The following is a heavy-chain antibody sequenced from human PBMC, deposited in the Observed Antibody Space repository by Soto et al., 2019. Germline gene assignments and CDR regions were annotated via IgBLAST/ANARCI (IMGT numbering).Heavy chain of an antibody. CDR1: GGSISSGGYY. Sequence: SETLSLTCTVSGGSISSGGYYWSWIRQHPGKGLEWIGYIYYSGSTYYNPSLKSRVTISVDTSKNQFSLKLSSVTAADTAVYYCARDAPNIGSGRVSYFDYWGQGTLVTVSS. CDR2: IYYSGST. J-gene: IGHJ4*02. CDR3: ARDAPNIGSGRVSYFDY. V-gene: IGHV4-31*03. D-gene: IGHD3-10*01.